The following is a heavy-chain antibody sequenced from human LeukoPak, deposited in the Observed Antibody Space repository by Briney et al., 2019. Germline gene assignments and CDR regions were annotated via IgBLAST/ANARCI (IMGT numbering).Heavy chain of an antibody. CDR3: ARAKYFRRNGYTPLAY. V-gene: IGHV5-51*01. CDR1: GYSFVGDW. J-gene: IGHJ4*02. D-gene: IGHD1-1*01. Sequence: GESLKISCKGSGYSFVGDWIAWVRQMPGKGLEWMGIIYPGDSDTKYSPSFQGQVTISVDKSISTAYLQWSSLRTSDTAIYYCARAKYFRRNGYTPLAYWGQGTLVTVSS. CDR2: IYPGDSDT.